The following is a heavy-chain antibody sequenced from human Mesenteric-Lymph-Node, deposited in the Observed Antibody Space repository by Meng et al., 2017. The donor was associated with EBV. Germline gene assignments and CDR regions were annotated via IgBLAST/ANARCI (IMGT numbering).Heavy chain of an antibody. CDR2: INTNIGNS. J-gene: IGHJ5*02. V-gene: IGHV7-4-1*02. CDR1: GYTFTNYA. Sequence: QVQLVQSGSNLKKPGALVKVSCKASGYTFTNYAINWVRQAPGQGLEWMGRINTNIGNSMYAQGFTGRFVFSLDTSVSTAYLQISSLKTEDTAVYYCTRFDWLAHHWGQGTLVTVSS. D-gene: IGHD3-9*01. CDR3: TRFDWLAHH.